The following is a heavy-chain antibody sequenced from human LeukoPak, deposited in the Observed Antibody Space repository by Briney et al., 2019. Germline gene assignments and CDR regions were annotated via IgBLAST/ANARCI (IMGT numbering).Heavy chain of an antibody. V-gene: IGHV1-69*06. Sequence: SVKVSCKASGASFSSYAISWVRQAPGQGLEWMGRIIPIFGTPHYPQRFQGRVTITADIVSSTAYMEVNNLTSDDTAVYFCAKQGALRQDYYMDVWGNGTTVTVSS. J-gene: IGHJ6*03. CDR2: IIPIFGTP. CDR1: GASFSSYA. CDR3: AKQGALRQDYYMDV.